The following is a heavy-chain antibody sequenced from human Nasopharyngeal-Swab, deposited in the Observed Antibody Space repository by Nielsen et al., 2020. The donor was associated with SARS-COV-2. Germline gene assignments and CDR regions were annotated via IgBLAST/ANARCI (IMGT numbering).Heavy chain of an antibody. CDR3: ARAKRETARAEPGDY. Sequence: ASVKVSCKASGHTFTSYYMHWVRQAPGQGLEWMGIINPSGGSTSYAQKFQGRVTMTRDTSTSTVYMELSSLRSEDTAVYYCARAKRETARAEPGDYWGQGTLVTVSS. CDR2: INPSGGST. V-gene: IGHV1-46*01. J-gene: IGHJ4*02. CDR1: GHTFTSYY. D-gene: IGHD1-14*01.